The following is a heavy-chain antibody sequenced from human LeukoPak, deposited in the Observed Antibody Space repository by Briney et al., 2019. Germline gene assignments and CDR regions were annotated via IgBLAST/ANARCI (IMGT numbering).Heavy chain of an antibody. CDR3: ARVVVVGAFDN. V-gene: IGHV3-21*01. J-gene: IGHJ4*02. CDR2: ISNSSSYI. Sequence: PGGSLRLSCAASGFTFSSYSMNWVRQPPGKGLEWISSISNSSSYIYYAASEKGRFTISRDNAKNSLYLQMNSLSAEDAAVYYGARVVVVGAFDNWGQGTLVTVSS. CDR1: GFTFSSYS. D-gene: IGHD2-15*01.